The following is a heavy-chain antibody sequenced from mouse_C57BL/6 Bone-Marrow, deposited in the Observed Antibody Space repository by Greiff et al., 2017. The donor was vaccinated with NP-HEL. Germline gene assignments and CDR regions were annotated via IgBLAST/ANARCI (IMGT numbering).Heavy chain of an antibody. D-gene: IGHD2-3*01. CDR1: GYTFTDYE. Sequence: VQLQQSGAELVRPGASVTLSCKASGYTFTDYEMHWVKQTPVHGLEWIGAIDPETGGTAYNQKFKGKAILTADKSSSTAYMELRSLTSEDSAVYYCTREGDGYRDFDVWGTGTTVTVSS. CDR2: IDPETGGT. J-gene: IGHJ1*03. V-gene: IGHV1-15*01. CDR3: TREGDGYRDFDV.